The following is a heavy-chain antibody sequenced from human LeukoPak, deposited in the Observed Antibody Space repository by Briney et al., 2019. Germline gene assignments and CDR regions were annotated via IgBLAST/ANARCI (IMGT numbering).Heavy chain of an antibody. D-gene: IGHD2-21*02. J-gene: IGHJ4*02. V-gene: IGHV1-2*02. CDR2: INPNSGGT. CDR1: GYTFTGYY. CDR3: ARGKRGGDCYSN. Sequence: ASVKVSCKASGYTFTGYYMHWVRQAPGQGLEWMGWINPNSGGTNYARKFQCRVTMTRDTSISTAYMELSRLRSDDTAVYYCARGKRGGDCYSNWGQGTLVTVSS.